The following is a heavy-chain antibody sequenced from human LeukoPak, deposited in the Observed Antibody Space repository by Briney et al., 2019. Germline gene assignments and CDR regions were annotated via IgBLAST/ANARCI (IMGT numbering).Heavy chain of an antibody. CDR3: ARGRGFTGDRNYFDY. J-gene: IGHJ4*02. D-gene: IGHD7-27*01. Sequence: ASVKVSCKASGYTFTSYGISWVRQAPGQGLEWMGWISAYNGNTNYAQKLQGRVTMTTDTSTSTAYMEMRSLRSDDTAVYYCARGRGFTGDRNYFDYWGQGTLVTLSS. V-gene: IGHV1-18*01. CDR1: GYTFTSYG. CDR2: ISAYNGNT.